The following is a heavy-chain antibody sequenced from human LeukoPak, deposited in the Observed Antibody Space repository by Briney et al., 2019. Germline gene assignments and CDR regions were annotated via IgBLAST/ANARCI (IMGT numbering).Heavy chain of an antibody. CDR2: IYYSGST. CDR1: GYSISSGYY. V-gene: IGHV4-38-2*02. Sequence: SETLSLTCTVSGYSISSGYYWGWIRQPPGKGLEWIGSIYYSGSTYYNPSLKSRVTISVDTSKNQLSLKVSSVIAADTAVYYCARGGYGDYDWFDPWGQGTLVTVSS. CDR3: ARGGYGDYDWFDP. J-gene: IGHJ5*02. D-gene: IGHD4-17*01.